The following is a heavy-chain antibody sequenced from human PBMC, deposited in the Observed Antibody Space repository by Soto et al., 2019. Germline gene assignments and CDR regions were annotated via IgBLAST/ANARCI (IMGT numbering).Heavy chain of an antibody. V-gene: IGHV4-30-4*01. CDR3: ARALVPGGEYDFDY. J-gene: IGHJ4*02. Sequence: QVQLQESGPGLVKPSQTLSLTCTVSGGSISSGGYYWSWIRQPPGKGLEWIGYISYSGSTYYNPSLKSRVTISVDTSKNQLSLKVNSVTAADTAVYYCARALVPGGEYDFDYWGQGNLVTVSS. D-gene: IGHD4-17*01. CDR2: ISYSGST. CDR1: GGSISSGGYY.